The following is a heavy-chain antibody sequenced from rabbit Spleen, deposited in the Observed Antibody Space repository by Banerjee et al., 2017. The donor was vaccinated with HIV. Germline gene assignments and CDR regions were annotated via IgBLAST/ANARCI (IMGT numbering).Heavy chain of an antibody. CDR2: IYVVGSHDT. J-gene: IGHJ4*01. V-gene: IGHV1S45*01. CDR3: ARDVGAAGYDYLNL. D-gene: IGHD6-1*01. CDR1: GFSFSSSW. Sequence: QERLVESGGGLVQPEGSLTLTCTASGFSFSSSWVCWVRQAPGKGLEWIACIYVVGSHDTDYASWATGRFTISKTSSTTVTLQMPSLTAADTATYFCARDVGAAGYDYLNLWGPGTLVTVS.